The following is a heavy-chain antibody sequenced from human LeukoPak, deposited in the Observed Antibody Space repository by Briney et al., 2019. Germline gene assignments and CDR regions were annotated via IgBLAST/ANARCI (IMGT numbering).Heavy chain of an antibody. Sequence: GRSLRLSCAASGFTFSRFPMHWVRQAPGKGLEWVAVISYDGSNKYYADSVKGRFTISRDNSKNTLYLQMNSLRADDTAVYYCAKGRRYNILTGYYVSEVDPWGQGTLVTVSS. CDR1: GFTFSRFP. V-gene: IGHV3-30*04. CDR3: AKGRRYNILTGYYVSEVDP. D-gene: IGHD3-9*01. J-gene: IGHJ5*02. CDR2: ISYDGSNK.